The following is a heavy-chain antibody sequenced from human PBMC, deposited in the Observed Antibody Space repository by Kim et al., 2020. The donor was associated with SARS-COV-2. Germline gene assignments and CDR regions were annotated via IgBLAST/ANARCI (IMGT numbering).Heavy chain of an antibody. D-gene: IGHD3-16*01. J-gene: IGHJ4*02. Sequence: GGSLRLSCAASGFTVSSNYMSWVRQAPGKGLEWVSVIYSGGSTYYADAVKGRFTISRDNSKNTLYHQMNSRRGEDTAADYCARDRFAGYWGQGTLVTVSS. CDR1: GFTVSSNY. CDR3: ARDRFAGY. V-gene: IGHV3-66*01. CDR2: IYSGGST.